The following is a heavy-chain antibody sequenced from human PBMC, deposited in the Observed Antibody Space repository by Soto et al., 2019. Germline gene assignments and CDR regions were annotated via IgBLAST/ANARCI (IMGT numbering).Heavy chain of an antibody. CDR3: ARAGNRSGEGGFDP. Sequence: GGSLRLSCAASGFTFSSYWMHWVRQAPGKGLVWVSRINSDGSSTSYADSVKGRFTISRDNAKNTLYLQMNSLRAEDTAVYYCARAGNRSGEGGFDPWGQGTLVTVSS. D-gene: IGHD6-25*01. CDR1: GFTFSSYW. J-gene: IGHJ5*02. CDR2: INSDGSST. V-gene: IGHV3-74*01.